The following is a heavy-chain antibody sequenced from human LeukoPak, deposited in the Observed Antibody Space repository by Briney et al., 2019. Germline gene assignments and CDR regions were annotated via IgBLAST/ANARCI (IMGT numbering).Heavy chain of an antibody. D-gene: IGHD6-13*01. CDR2: INHSGST. CDR1: GGSFSGYY. Sequence: SETLSLTCAVYGGSFSGYYWSWIRQPPEKGLEWIGEINHSGSTNYNPSLKSRVTISVDTSKNQFSLKLSSVTAADTAVYYCARAAQLVRDFDYWGQGTLVTVSS. J-gene: IGHJ4*02. V-gene: IGHV4-34*01. CDR3: ARAAQLVRDFDY.